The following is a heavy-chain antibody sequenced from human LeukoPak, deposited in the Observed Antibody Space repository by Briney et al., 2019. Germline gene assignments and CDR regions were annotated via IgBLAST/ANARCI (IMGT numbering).Heavy chain of an antibody. D-gene: IGHD7-27*01. CDR2: ISAYNGNT. CDR3: ARARTGDPNDAFDI. CDR1: GYTFTSYG. Sequence: ASVKVSCKASGYTFTSYGISWVRQAPGQGLEWMGWISAYNGNTNYAQKLQGRVTMTTDTSTSTAYMELRSLRSDDTAVYYCARARTGDPNDAFDIWGQGTMVTVSS. J-gene: IGHJ3*02. V-gene: IGHV1-18*01.